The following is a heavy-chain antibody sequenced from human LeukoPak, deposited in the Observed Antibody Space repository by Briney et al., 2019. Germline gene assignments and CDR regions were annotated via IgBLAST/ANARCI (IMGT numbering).Heavy chain of an antibody. CDR2: IYYSGST. Sequence: PSETLSLTCTVSGGSISSSSYHWGWIRQPPGKGLEWIGSIYYSGSTYYNPSLKSRVTISVDTSKNQFSLKLSSVTAADTAVYYCARDRRYSSSWDFDYWGQGTLVTVSS. CDR3: ARDRRYSSSWDFDY. V-gene: IGHV4-39*07. J-gene: IGHJ4*02. CDR1: GGSISSSSYH. D-gene: IGHD6-13*01.